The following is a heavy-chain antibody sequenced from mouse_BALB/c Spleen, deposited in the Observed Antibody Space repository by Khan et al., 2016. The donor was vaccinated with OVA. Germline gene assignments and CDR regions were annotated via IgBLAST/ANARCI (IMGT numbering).Heavy chain of an antibody. V-gene: IGHV1-20*02. Sequence: EVKLLESGPELVKPGASVKISCKASGYSFTGYFMNWVMQSHGKSLEWIGRINPHIGETFYNQKFKGKATLTVDESSSTAHMELRSLASEDSAVYYCKRIYRSDFDYWGQGTTLTVSS. CDR2: INPHIGET. CDR3: KRIYRSDFDY. D-gene: IGHD1-1*01. CDR1: GYSFTGYF. J-gene: IGHJ2*01.